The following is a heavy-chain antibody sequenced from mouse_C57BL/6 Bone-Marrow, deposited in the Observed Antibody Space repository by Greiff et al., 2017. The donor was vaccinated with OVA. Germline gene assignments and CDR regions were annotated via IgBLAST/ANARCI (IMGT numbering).Heavy chain of an antibody. CDR2: IYPGGGDT. V-gene: IGHV1-80*01. CDR1: GYAFSSYW. CDR3: AGPYYGSSFCYIDV. J-gene: IGHJ1*03. D-gene: IGHD1-1*01. Sequence: QVHVKQSGAELVKPGASVKISCKASGYAFSSYWMTWVKQRPGKGLEWIGQIYPGGGDTNYNGKFKGKATLTADKSYSTAYMQLSSLTSEDSAVDICAGPYYGSSFCYIDVWGKGTTVTVSS.